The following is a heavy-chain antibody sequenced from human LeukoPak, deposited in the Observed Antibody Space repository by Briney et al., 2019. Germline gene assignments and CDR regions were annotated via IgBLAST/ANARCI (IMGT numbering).Heavy chain of an antibody. CDR3: ARERSYYGSGSYYYYYGMDV. Sequence: SVKVSCKASGGTFSSYAISWVRQAPGQGLEWMGGIIPIFGTANYAQKFQGRVTITADKSTSTAYMGLSSLRSEDTAVYYCARERSYYGSGSYYYYYGMDVWGKGTTVTVSS. V-gene: IGHV1-69*06. CDR1: GGTFSSYA. J-gene: IGHJ6*04. D-gene: IGHD3-10*01. CDR2: IIPIFGTA.